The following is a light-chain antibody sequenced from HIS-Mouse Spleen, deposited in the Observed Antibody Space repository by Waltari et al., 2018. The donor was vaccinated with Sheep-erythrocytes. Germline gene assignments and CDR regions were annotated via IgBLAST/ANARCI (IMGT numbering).Light chain of an antibody. CDR3: QQSYSTPQCT. J-gene: IGKJ3*01. Sequence: DIQMTQSPSSLSASVGDRVTITWRASPSFSSYLNLYPQKPGKAPKLLIYAASSLQSGVSWRFSGSGSGTDFTLTISSLQLEDFATYYCQQSYSTPQCTFRPVNKVDIK. CDR1: PSFSSY. CDR2: AAS. V-gene: IGKV1-39*01.